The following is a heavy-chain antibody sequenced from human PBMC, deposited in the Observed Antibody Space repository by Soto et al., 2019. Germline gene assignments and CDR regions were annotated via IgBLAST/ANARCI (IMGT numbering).Heavy chain of an antibody. Sequence: SVKVSCKASGGTFSSYAISWVRQAPGQGLEWMGGIIPIFGTANYAQKFQGRVTITADESTSTAYMELSSMRSEDTAVYYCARDWGYSSGWFIWFDPWGQGTLVTVSS. CDR1: GGTFSSYA. CDR3: ARDWGYSSGWFIWFDP. V-gene: IGHV1-69*13. D-gene: IGHD6-19*01. J-gene: IGHJ5*02. CDR2: IIPIFGTA.